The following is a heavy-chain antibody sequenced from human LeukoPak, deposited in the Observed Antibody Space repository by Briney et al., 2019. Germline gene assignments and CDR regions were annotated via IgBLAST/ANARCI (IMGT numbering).Heavy chain of an antibody. V-gene: IGHV5-51*01. D-gene: IGHD6-13*01. CDR1: GYSFTSYW. J-gene: IGHJ6*02. CDR2: IYPGDSDT. CDR3: GRMRARQQRAIYYFYGMDV. Sequence: GESLKISCKGSGYSFTSYWIGWVRQMPGKGLEWMGIIYPGDSDTRYSPSFQGQVTISADKSISTAYLQWSSLKASDTAMYYCGRMRARQQRAIYYFYGMDVWGQGTTVTVSS.